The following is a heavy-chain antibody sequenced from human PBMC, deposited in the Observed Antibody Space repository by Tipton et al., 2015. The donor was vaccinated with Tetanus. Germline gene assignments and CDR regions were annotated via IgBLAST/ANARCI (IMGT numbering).Heavy chain of an antibody. CDR1: GGSISSGGYY. Sequence: TLSLTCTVSGGSISSGGYYWSWIRQPAGKGLEWVGHISNGNTDYSTSLKSRVTLSVDLSKNQFSLQLRAVTAADTAVYYCARGITDGYNRRLDYWGQGLRVAVS. CDR2: ISNGNT. J-gene: IGHJ4*02. CDR3: ARGITDGYNRRLDY. V-gene: IGHV4-61*09. D-gene: IGHD5-24*01.